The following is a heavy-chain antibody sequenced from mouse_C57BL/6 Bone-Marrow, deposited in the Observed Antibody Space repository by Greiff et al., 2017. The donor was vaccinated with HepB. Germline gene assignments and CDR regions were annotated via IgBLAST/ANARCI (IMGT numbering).Heavy chain of an antibody. CDR1: GFAFSSYA. D-gene: IGHD2-1*01. Sequence: DVQLVESGGGLVKPGGSLKLSCAASGFAFSSYAMSWVRQTPEKRLEWVATISDGGSYTYYPDNVQGRFTISRDNAKNNLYLQMSHLKSEDTAMYYCARSQIYYGNLFDYWGQGTTLTVSS. CDR2: ISDGGSYT. CDR3: ARSQIYYGNLFDY. V-gene: IGHV5-4*01. J-gene: IGHJ2*01.